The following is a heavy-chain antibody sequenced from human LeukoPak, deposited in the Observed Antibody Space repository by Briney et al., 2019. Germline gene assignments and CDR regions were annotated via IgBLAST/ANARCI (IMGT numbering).Heavy chain of an antibody. CDR2: IYYSGST. Sequence: PSETLSLTCTVSGGSISSHYWSWIRQPPGKGLEWIGYIYYSGSTNYNPTLKSRVTISVDTPKNQFSLKLTSVTAADTAVYYCARDQRWLQLRGGFDYWGQGTLVTVSS. CDR1: GGSISSHY. D-gene: IGHD5-24*01. CDR3: ARDQRWLQLRGGFDY. V-gene: IGHV4-59*11. J-gene: IGHJ4*02.